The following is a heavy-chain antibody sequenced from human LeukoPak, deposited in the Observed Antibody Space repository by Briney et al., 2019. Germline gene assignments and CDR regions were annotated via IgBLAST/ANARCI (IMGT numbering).Heavy chain of an antibody. Sequence: GGSLRLSCAVSGVTFSNAWMSWVRQAPGQGLEWVGRIKSKTDGETTDYAAPVKGRFVISRDDSINTLYLQMNRLNVEDTAVCYCITDPGEWQPFWGQGTMVTVS. V-gene: IGHV3-15*01. J-gene: IGHJ3*01. CDR1: GVTFSNAW. CDR2: IKSKTDGETT. D-gene: IGHD3-16*01. CDR3: ITDPGEWQPF.